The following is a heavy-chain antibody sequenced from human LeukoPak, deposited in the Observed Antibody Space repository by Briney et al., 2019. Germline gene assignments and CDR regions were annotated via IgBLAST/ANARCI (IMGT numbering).Heavy chain of an antibody. CDR3: ARQGFRRFDP. D-gene: IGHD3-3*01. Sequence: SQTLSLTCAISGDSFSSNRAAWNWFRQSPSRGLEWLGSTYYTSKWYNDYAVSVKSRITVNPDTSKNQFSLHLNSVTPEDTAVYYCARQGFRRFDPWGQGTLVTVSS. V-gene: IGHV6-1*01. CDR1: GDSFSSNRAA. J-gene: IGHJ5*02. CDR2: TYYTSKWYN.